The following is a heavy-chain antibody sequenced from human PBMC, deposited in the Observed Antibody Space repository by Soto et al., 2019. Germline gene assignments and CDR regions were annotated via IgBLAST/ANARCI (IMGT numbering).Heavy chain of an antibody. CDR1: GGSISSGGYY. CDR3: ARVRGGGPFDD. CDR2: IYYSGST. D-gene: IGHD1-26*01. J-gene: IGHJ4*02. V-gene: IGHV4-31*03. Sequence: QVQLQESGPGLVKPSQTLSLTCTVSGGSISSGGYYWSWIRQHPGKGLEGIGYIYYSGSTYYNPSLKSRVTISIDTSKNQFSLKLSSVTAADRAVDYCARVRGGGPFDDWGQGTLVTVSS.